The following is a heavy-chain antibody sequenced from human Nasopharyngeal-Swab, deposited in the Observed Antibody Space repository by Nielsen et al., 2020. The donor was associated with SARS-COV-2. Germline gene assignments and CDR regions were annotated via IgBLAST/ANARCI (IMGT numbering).Heavy chain of an antibody. CDR1: GDSISSGNYY. D-gene: IGHD2-21*02. J-gene: IGHJ5*02. CDR3: ARTKVVTTSWFDP. V-gene: IGHV4-61*02. Sequence: LRLSCSVSGDSISSGNYYWSWIRQPAGEGLQWIGRVYSSGSTNYNASLKSRVTISVDTSKNQFSLKLTSVTAADTAVYYCARTKVVTTSWFDPWGQGTLVTVSS. CDR2: VYSSGST.